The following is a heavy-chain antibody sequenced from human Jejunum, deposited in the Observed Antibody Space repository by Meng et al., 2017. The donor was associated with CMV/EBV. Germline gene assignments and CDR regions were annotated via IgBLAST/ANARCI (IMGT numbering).Heavy chain of an antibody. CDR2: IHHTGNT. V-gene: IGHV4-38-2*01. J-gene: IGHJ6*02. CDR3: ARRHFGYYAMDV. D-gene: IGHD3-10*01. Sequence: VSNHSLTAGYYWGCVRQPPGTGLEWIATIHHTGNTYYTPSLKSRVTISVDTSKNQFSLKLSSVTAADTAVYYCARRHFGYYAMDVWGQGTTVTVSS. CDR1: NHSLTAGYY.